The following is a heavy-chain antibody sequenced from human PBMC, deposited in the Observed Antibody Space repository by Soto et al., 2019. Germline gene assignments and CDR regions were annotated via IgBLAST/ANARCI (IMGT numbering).Heavy chain of an antibody. CDR2: IMPILETA. CDR3: ARGGKLGGDLDV. Sequence: QVQLVQSGAEVKKPGSSVKGSCKASGGTFGRYTLSWVRQAPGQGLEWMGWIMPILETANYARRFQGRLTITADKSTGTAYMDLSGLKSDDTGVYYCARGGKLGGDLDVWGKGTPVTVSS. V-gene: IGHV1-69*08. D-gene: IGHD3-10*01. J-gene: IGHJ6*04. CDR1: GGTFGRYT.